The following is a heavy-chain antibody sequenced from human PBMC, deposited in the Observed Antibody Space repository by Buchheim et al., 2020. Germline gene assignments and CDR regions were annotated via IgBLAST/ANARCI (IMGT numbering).Heavy chain of an antibody. CDR1: GGSISSYY. CDR2: IYYSGST. V-gene: IGHV4-59*01. D-gene: IGHD3-22*01. Sequence: QVQLQESGPGLVKPSETLSLTCTVSGGSISSYYWSWIRQPPGKGLEWIGYIYYSGSTNYNPSLKSRVTISVDTSKNQFSLKLSSVTAADTAVYYCAREEYYYDSSGYTNAFDIWGQGT. J-gene: IGHJ3*02. CDR3: AREEYYYDSSGYTNAFDI.